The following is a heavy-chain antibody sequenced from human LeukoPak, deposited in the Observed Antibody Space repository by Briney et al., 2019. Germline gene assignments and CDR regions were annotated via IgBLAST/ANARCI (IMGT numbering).Heavy chain of an antibody. Sequence: GGSLRLSCAASGFTFSSYGMHWVRQAPGKGLEWVAVIWYDGSNKYYADSVKGRFTISRDNSKNTLYLQMNSLRAEDTAVYYCARDRMYYYGMDVWGQGTAVTVSS. CDR3: ARDRMYYYGMDV. J-gene: IGHJ6*02. V-gene: IGHV3-33*01. CDR2: IWYDGSNK. D-gene: IGHD2-8*01. CDR1: GFTFSSYG.